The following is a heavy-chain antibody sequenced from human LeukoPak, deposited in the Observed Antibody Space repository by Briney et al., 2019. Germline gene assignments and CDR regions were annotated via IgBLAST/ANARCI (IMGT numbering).Heavy chain of an antibody. Sequence: SETLSLTCTVSGGSISSSNYYWVWIRQPPGKGLEWIGSGYYSGSRYYNASLKSRVTISVDTSKNQFSLKLSSVTATDTGVYYCARLTYYGSYLDIWGQGTMVTVSS. CDR1: GGSISSSNYY. V-gene: IGHV4-39*01. CDR3: ARLTYYGSYLDI. CDR2: GYYSGSR. J-gene: IGHJ3*02. D-gene: IGHD1-26*01.